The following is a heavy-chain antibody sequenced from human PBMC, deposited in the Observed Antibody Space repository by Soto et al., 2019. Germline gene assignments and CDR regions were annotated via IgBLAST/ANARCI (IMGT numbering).Heavy chain of an antibody. D-gene: IGHD6-13*01. J-gene: IGHJ6*02. CDR1: GYSFTSYW. V-gene: IGHV5-51*01. CDR2: IYPGDSDT. Sequence: PGESLKISCKGSGYSFTSYWIGWVRQMPGKGLEWKGIIYPGDSDTRYSPSFQGQVTISADKSISTAYLQWNSLKASDTAMYYCARTSAAGKYYYGMDVWGQGTTVTVSS. CDR3: ARTSAAGKYYYGMDV.